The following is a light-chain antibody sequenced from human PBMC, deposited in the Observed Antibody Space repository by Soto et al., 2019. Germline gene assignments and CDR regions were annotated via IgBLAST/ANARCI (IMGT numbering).Light chain of an antibody. CDR2: GAS. CDR1: QSVSSSY. V-gene: IGKV3-20*01. CDR3: QQYGSSPGFT. J-gene: IGKJ3*01. Sequence: EIVLTQSPGTLSLSPGERATLSCRASQSVSSSYLAWYQQKPGQAPRLLIYGASSRATGIPDRFCGSGSGTDFTLTISRLEPEDLAVYYCQQYGSSPGFTFGPGTKVDIK.